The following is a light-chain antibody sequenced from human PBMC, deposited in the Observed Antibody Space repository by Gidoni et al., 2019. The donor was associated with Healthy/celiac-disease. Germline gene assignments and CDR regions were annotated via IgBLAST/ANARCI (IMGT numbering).Light chain of an antibody. CDR1: SSNIGSNY. V-gene: IGLV1-47*01. J-gene: IGLJ1*01. Sequence: QSVLTQPPSASGTPGQRVTISCSGSSSNIGSNYVYWYKQLPGTAPKLLIYRNNQRPSGVAARFSGSKSGTSASLAISGLRSEDEADYYCAAWDDSLSGLVFGTGTKVTVL. CDR3: AAWDDSLSGLV. CDR2: RNN.